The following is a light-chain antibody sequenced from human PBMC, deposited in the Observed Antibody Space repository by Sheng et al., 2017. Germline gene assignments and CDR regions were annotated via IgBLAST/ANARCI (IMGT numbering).Light chain of an antibody. J-gene: IGKJ2*01. CDR3: QYYGTAPFT. CDR1: QSVSSRH. Sequence: EIVLTQSPGTLSLSPGERATLSCRASQSVSSRHLAWYQQKSGQAPRLLIYDASSRDTGTPYRFSGSGSGTDFTLTINRLEPEDFAVYYCQYYGTAPFTFGQGTKLEIK. CDR2: DAS. V-gene: IGKV3-20*01.